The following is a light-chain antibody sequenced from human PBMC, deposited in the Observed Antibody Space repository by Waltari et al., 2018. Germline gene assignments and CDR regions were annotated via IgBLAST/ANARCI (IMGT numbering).Light chain of an antibody. V-gene: IGKV4-1*01. CDR1: QSVVFSSNNKNY. CDR2: WAS. Sequence: DIVLTQSPDSLAVSLGERATINCKSSQSVVFSSNNKNYLAWYQQKPGQPPKLLITWASTRESGVPDQFSGSGSETGFTLAISSLQAEDVAVSYCQRCDTFPCTFGQGTELEIK. J-gene: IGKJ2*02. CDR3: QRCDTFPCT.